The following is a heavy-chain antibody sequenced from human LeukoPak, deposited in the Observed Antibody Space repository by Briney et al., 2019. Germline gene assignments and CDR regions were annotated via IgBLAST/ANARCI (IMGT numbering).Heavy chain of an antibody. V-gene: IGHV3-23*01. Sequence: GGSLRLSCAASGFTFSSYAMSWVRQAPGKGLEWVSAISGSGGSTYYADSVKGRFTISRDNSKNTLYLQMNSLRAEDTAVYYCATRITIFGVVTSWYFEYWGQGTLVTVSS. J-gene: IGHJ4*02. CDR1: GFTFSSYA. CDR3: ATRITIFGVVTSWYFEY. CDR2: ISGSGGST. D-gene: IGHD3-3*01.